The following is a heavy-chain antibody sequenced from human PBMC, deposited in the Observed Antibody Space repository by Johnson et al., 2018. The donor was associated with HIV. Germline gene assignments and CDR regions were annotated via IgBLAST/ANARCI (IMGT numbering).Heavy chain of an antibody. Sequence: VQLVESGGGVVRPGGSLRLSCAASGFTFDDYGMSWVRQAPGKGLEWVSGINWNGGSTGYADSVKGRFTISRDNAKNSLYLQMNSLRAEDTALYYCAGEGGLRFLEWLSDAFDIWGQGTMVTVSS. J-gene: IGHJ3*02. CDR1: GFTFDDYG. V-gene: IGHV3-20*04. CDR2: INWNGGST. CDR3: AGEGGLRFLEWLSDAFDI. D-gene: IGHD3-3*01.